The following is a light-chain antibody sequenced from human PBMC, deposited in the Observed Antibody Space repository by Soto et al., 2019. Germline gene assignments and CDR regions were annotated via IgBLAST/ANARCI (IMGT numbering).Light chain of an antibody. CDR1: QSVRRY. V-gene: IGKV3-11*01. J-gene: IGKJ5*01. CDR3: QQYTGPPTT. Sequence: EIVLTQSPATLSLSPGERATLSCRASQSVRRYLAWYRQRPGQPPRLLIYDASTRAAGIPDRFSGSGSGTDFTLTITRLEPEDSAVYFCQQYTGPPTTFGRGTRLEIK. CDR2: DAS.